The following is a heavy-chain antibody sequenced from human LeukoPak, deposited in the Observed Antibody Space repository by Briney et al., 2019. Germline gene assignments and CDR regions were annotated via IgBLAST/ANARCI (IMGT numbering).Heavy chain of an antibody. D-gene: IGHD1-20*01. J-gene: IGHJ4*02. CDR3: AISEYNWTPLDY. Sequence: GGSLRLSCAASGFTFSSYGMHWVRQAPGKGLEWVAVIWYGGSNKYYADSVKGRFTISRDNSKNTLYLQMNSLRAEDTAVYYCAISEYNWTPLDYWGQGTLVTVSS. V-gene: IGHV3-33*08. CDR2: IWYGGSNK. CDR1: GFTFSSYG.